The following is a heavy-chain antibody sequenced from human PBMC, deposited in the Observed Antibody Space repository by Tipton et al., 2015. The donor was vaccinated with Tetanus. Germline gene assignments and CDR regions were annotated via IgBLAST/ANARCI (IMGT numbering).Heavy chain of an antibody. Sequence: TLSLTCTVSGGSVRSGSYYWSWVRQPPGKGLEYIGYILYGKSTHYNPSLKSRFSMSADPAKNQFSLRLSSVTAADTAVYFCARIYDYWSGYFVFWGQGALVTVSP. CDR3: ARIYDYWSGYFVF. J-gene: IGHJ4*02. D-gene: IGHD3-3*01. CDR2: ILYGKST. CDR1: GGSVRSGSYY. V-gene: IGHV4-61*01.